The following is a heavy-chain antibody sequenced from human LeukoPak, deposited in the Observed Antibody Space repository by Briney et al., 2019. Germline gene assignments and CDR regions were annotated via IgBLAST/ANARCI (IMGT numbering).Heavy chain of an antibody. CDR3: AKERTMVRGVLDV. CDR2: ISWNSGSI. D-gene: IGHD3-10*01. Sequence: GRSLRLSCAASGFTFDDYAMHWVRQAPGKGLGWVSGISWNSGSIGYADSVKGRFTISRDNAKNSLYLQMNSLRAEDTALYYCAKERTMVRGVLDVWGQGTTVTVSS. J-gene: IGHJ6*02. CDR1: GFTFDDYA. V-gene: IGHV3-9*01.